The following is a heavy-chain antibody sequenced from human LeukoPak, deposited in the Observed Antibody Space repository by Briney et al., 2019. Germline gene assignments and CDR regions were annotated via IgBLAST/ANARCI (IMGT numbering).Heavy chain of an antibody. CDR1: GFTFNNYA. V-gene: IGHV3-23*01. CDR2: ISGSGGTT. Sequence: GGSLRLSCAASGFTFNNYAMSWVRQAPGKGLEWVSAISGSGGTTYYADSVKGRFTFSRDNSKNTLYLQMNSLRTEDTAVYYCTGNHGDDRPVYWGQGTLVTVSS. CDR3: TGNHGDDRPVY. J-gene: IGHJ4*02. D-gene: IGHD4-17*01.